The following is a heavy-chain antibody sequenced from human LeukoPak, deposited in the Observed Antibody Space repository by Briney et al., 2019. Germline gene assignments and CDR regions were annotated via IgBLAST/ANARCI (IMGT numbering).Heavy chain of an antibody. D-gene: IGHD2-2*01. CDR1: GFTFSGSA. CDR3: AKDGRVHTRSYWGYLDN. CDR2: IRSK. V-gene: IGHV3-23*03. J-gene: IGHJ4*02. Sequence: GGSLRLSCAASGFTFSGSAMHWVRQASGKGLEWVGRIRSKDAASVKGRFTISRDDSKNTAYLQMNSLRAEDTALYYCAKDGRVHTRSYWGYLDNWGQGTLVTVSS.